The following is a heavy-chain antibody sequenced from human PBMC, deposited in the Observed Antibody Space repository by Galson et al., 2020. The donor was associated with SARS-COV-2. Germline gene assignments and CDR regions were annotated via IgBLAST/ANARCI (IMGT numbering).Heavy chain of an antibody. J-gene: IGHJ6*02. D-gene: IGHD2-15*01. CDR3: ARDLFVVVAATHYYYYGMDV. CDR2: ISSSGSTI. V-gene: IGHV3-11*01. Sequence: KSGGSLRLSCAASGFTFSDYYMSWIRQAPGKGLEWVSYISSSGSTIYYADSVKGRFTISRDNAKNSLYLQMNSLRAEDTAVYYCARDLFVVVAATHYYYYGMDVWGQGTTVTVSS. CDR1: GFTFSDYY.